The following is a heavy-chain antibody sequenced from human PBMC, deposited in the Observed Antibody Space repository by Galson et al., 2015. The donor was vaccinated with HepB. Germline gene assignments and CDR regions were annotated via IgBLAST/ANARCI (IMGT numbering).Heavy chain of an antibody. J-gene: IGHJ4*02. CDR2: MNQDGSAR. V-gene: IGHV3-7*03. D-gene: IGHD3-3*01. Sequence: SLRLSCAASGFTFRDHYMTWVRQAPGKGLEWVAVMNQDGSARHYVDSVKGRFTISRDNAKNSLYLQMNSPRAEDTAVYFCARGRGFLIDYWGQGTLVSVSS. CDR3: ARGRGFLIDY. CDR1: GFTFRDHY.